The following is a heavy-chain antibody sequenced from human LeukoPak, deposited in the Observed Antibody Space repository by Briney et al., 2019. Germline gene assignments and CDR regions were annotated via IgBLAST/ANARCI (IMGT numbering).Heavy chain of an antibody. Sequence: SETLSLTCTVSGGSISSSGYYWGWIRQPPGKGLEWIGSIYYSGSTYYNPSLKSRVTISVDTSKNQFSLKLSSVTAADTAVYYCARHPTGYDFWSGYYTPWFDYWGQGTLVTVSS. CDR1: GGSISSSGYY. V-gene: IGHV4-39*01. J-gene: IGHJ4*02. D-gene: IGHD3-3*01. CDR2: IYYSGST. CDR3: ARHPTGYDFWSGYYTPWFDY.